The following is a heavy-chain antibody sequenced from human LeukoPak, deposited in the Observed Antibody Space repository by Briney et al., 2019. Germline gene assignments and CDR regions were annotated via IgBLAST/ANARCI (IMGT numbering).Heavy chain of an antibody. V-gene: IGHV1-8*03. CDR2: MNPNSGNT. CDR3: ARGRAGSGADY. D-gene: IGHD2-15*01. Sequence: ASVKVSCKASGYTFTGYYMHWVRQAPGQGLEWMGWMNPNSGNTGYAQKFQGRVTITRNTSISTAYMELSSLRSEDTAVYYCARGRAGSGADYWGQGTLVTVSS. J-gene: IGHJ4*02. CDR1: GYTFTGYY.